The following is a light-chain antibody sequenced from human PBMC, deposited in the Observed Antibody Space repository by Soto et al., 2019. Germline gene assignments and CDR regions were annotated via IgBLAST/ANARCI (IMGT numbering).Light chain of an antibody. Sequence: IQLTHSPSSLSPSIGDRSTITSRPSQGISSYLAWYQQKPGKAPKLLIYAASTLQSGVPSRFSGGGSGTDFTLTISSLQPEDFATYYCQQFNSPLTFGGGTKVEIK. CDR2: AAS. CDR3: QQFNSPLT. J-gene: IGKJ4*01. V-gene: IGKV1-9*01. CDR1: QGISSY.